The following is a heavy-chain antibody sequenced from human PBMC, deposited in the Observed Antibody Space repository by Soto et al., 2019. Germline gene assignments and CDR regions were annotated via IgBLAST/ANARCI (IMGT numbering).Heavy chain of an antibody. Sequence: ASVKVSCKASGYTFTSYYMHWVRQAPGQGLEWMGIINPSGGSTSYAQKFQGRVTMTRDTSTSTVYMKLSSLRSEDTAVYYCASAYRYSSSWYPWSYWGQGTLVTVSS. CDR2: INPSGGST. CDR3: ASAYRYSSSWYPWSY. J-gene: IGHJ4*02. CDR1: GYTFTSYY. V-gene: IGHV1-46*03. D-gene: IGHD6-13*01.